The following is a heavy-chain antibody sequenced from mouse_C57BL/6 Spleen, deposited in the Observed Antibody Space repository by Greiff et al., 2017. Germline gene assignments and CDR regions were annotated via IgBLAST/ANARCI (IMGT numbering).Heavy chain of an antibody. CDR1: GFTFSNYW. D-gene: IGHD2-5*01. J-gene: IGHJ4*01. Sequence: EVKLVESGGGLVQPGGSMKLSCVASGFTFSNYWMNWVRQSPEKGLEWVAQIRLKSDNYATHYAESVKGRFTISRDDSKSSVYLQMNNLRAEDTGIYYCTGRDSNYSYAMDYWGQGTSVTVSS. V-gene: IGHV6-3*01. CDR3: TGRDSNYSYAMDY. CDR2: IRLKSDNYAT.